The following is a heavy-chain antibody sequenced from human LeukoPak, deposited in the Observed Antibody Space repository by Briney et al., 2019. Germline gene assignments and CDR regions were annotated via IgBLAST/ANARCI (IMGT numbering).Heavy chain of an antibody. CDR3: ARERRIAAAGTGYYYYMDV. Sequence: ASVKVSCKASGGTFSSYAVSWVRLTPGQGLEWMGIINPSGGSTSYAQKFQGRVTMTRDMSTSTVYMELSSLRSEDTAVYYCARERRIAAAGTGYYYYMDVWGKGTTVTVSS. D-gene: IGHD6-13*01. V-gene: IGHV1-46*01. CDR1: GGTFSSYA. CDR2: INPSGGST. J-gene: IGHJ6*03.